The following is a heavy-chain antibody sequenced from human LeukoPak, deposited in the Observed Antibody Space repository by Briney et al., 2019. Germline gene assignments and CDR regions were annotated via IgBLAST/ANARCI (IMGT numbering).Heavy chain of an antibody. CDR3: ARHPQHCGGGSCFPPDY. D-gene: IGHD2-15*01. CDR1: GGSISSSSSF. V-gene: IGHV4-39*01. CDR2: VYYSGTT. Sequence: SETLSLTCTVSGGSISSSSSFWGWIRQPPGKGLEWIATVYYSGTTYYNPSLKSRVTISVNTSKNQFSLKLSSVTAADTAVYYCARHPQHCGGGSCFPPDYWGQGALVTVSS. J-gene: IGHJ4*02.